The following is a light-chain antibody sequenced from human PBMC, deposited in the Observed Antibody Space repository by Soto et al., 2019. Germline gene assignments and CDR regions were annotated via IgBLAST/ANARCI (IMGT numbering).Light chain of an antibody. Sequence: QSALTQPAYVSGSPGQSITISCTGTSSDVAAYNFVSWYQQHPGEVPKLLIYEVIKRPSGMSDRFSGSKSGNTASLTISGLQAEDEADYYCSAYTHSNTVIFGGGTKLTVL. V-gene: IGLV2-14*03. J-gene: IGLJ2*01. CDR2: EVI. CDR1: SSDVAAYNF. CDR3: SAYTHSNTVI.